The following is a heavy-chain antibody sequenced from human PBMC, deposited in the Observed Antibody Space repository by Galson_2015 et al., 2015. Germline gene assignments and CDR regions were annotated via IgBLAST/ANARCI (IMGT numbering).Heavy chain of an antibody. CDR2: ISGSGGST. CDR3: AKDLRFTSDYYDSSGYLYFQH. D-gene: IGHD3-22*01. V-gene: IGHV3-23*01. J-gene: IGHJ1*01. CDR1: GFTFSSYA. Sequence: SLRLSCAASGFTFSSYAMSWVRQAPGKGLEWVSAISGSGGSTYYADSVKGRFTISRDNSKNTLYLQMNSLRAEDTAVYYCAKDLRFTSDYYDSSGYLYFQHWGQGTLVTVSS.